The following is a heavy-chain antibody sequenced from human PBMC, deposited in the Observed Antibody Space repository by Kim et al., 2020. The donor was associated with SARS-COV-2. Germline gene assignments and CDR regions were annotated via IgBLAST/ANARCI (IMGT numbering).Heavy chain of an antibody. J-gene: IGHJ5*02. CDR1: GFTFSSYA. D-gene: IGHD2-21*02. CDR2: ISGSGGST. CDR3: AKPPPTATDIVVVTANWFGP. Sequence: GGSLRLSCAASGFTFSSYAMSWVRQAPGKGLEWVSAISGSGGSTYYADSVKGRFTISRDNFKNTLYLQMNSLRAEDTVGYYCAKPPPTATDIVVVTANWFGPWGQGTLVTFAS. V-gene: IGHV3-23*01.